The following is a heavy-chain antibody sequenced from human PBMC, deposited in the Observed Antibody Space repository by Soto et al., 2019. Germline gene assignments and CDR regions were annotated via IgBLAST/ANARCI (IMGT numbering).Heavy chain of an antibody. CDR2: VDPTGETT. J-gene: IGHJ5*02. V-gene: IGHV1-46*04. CDR1: GYTFSDYY. D-gene: IGHD2-21*02. Sequence: QVQLVQSGAEVKEPGASVTLSCKSSGYTFSDYYIHWVRQAPGQGLEWMGIVDPTGETTAYAQRLQGRVTTTRYTSTSTAYMELTTLRSEDTAVYYCARGGPVAAVVTAQNWFDTWGQGTLVTVSS. CDR3: ARGGPVAAVVTAQNWFDT.